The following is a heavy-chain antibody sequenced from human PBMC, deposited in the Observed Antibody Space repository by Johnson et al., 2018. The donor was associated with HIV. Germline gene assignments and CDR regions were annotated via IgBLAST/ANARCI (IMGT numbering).Heavy chain of an antibody. CDR1: GFTFSNAW. Sequence: QVQLVESGGGLVKPGRSLRLSCAASGFTFSNAWMSWVRQAPGKGLEWVSYISSSGSTIYYADSVKGRFTISRDNAKNSLYLQMNSLRAEDTAVYYCARGGDGSCYYFDAFDIWGQGTMVTVSS. D-gene: IGHD3-22*01. CDR3: ARGGDGSCYYFDAFDI. J-gene: IGHJ3*02. CDR2: ISSSGSTI. V-gene: IGHV3-11*04.